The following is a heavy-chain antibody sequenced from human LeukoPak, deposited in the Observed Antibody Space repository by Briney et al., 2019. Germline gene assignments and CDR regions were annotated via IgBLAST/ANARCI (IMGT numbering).Heavy chain of an antibody. V-gene: IGHV1-69*04. CDR1: GDTFSSYA. J-gene: IGHJ4*02. D-gene: IGHD1-26*01. CDR2: IIPILGIA. Sequence: ASVKVSCKASGDTFSSYAISWVRQAPGQGLEWMGRIIPILGIANYAQKFQGRVTITADKSTSTAYMELSSLRSEDTAVYYCARAPSMGADYWGQGTLVTVSS. CDR3: ARAPSMGADY.